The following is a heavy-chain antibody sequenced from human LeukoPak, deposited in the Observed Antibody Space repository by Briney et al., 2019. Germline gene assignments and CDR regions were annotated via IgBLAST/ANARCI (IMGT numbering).Heavy chain of an antibody. CDR1: GYTFTSYD. CDR3: ARGSRFTFGGVIVNLYSFDY. Sequence: ASVKVSCKASGYTFTSYDINWVRQATGQGLEWMGWMNPNSGNTGYAQKFQGRVTMTRNTSISTAYMELSSLRSEDTAVYYCARGSRFTFGGVIVNLYSFDYWGREPWSPSPQ. D-gene: IGHD3-16*02. CDR2: MNPNSGNT. J-gene: IGHJ4*02. V-gene: IGHV1-8*01.